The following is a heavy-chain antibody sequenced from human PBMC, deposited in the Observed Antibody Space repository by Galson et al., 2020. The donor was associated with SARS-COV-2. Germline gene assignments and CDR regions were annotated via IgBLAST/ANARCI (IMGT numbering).Heavy chain of an antibody. CDR1: GFTFTTYD. CDR2: IGPSGSTR. V-gene: IGHV3-48*03. Sequence: GGSLRLSCIASGFTFTTYDMNWVRQAPGKGLEWMSFIGPSGSTRYYAGSVMGRFTISRDNAKNSLYLQMNSLRAEDTAIYYCARVDLWSGSGGDAVDIWGQGTMVTVSS. D-gene: IGHD3-3*01. J-gene: IGHJ3*02. CDR3: ARVDLWSGSGGDAVDI.